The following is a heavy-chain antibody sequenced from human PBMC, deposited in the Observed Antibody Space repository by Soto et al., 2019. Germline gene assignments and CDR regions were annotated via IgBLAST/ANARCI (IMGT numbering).Heavy chain of an antibody. CDR1: GYTFTSYY. CDR2: INPSGGST. CDR3: ARGAESTYYYDSSGVDDAFDI. J-gene: IGHJ3*02. D-gene: IGHD3-22*01. Sequence: ASVKVSCKASGYTFTSYYMHWVRQAPGQGLEWMGIINPSGGSTSYAQKFQGRVTMTRDTSTSTVYMELSSLRSEDTAVYYCARGAESTYYYDSSGVDDAFDIWGQGTMVTVSS. V-gene: IGHV1-46*01.